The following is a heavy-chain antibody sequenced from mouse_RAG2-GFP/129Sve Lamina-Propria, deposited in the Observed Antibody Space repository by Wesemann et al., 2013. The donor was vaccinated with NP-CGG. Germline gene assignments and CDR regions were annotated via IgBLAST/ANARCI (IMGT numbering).Heavy chain of an antibody. CDR1: GYTFTSYV. CDR3: AREMGYDSYYAMDY. Sequence: EVQLQQSGPELVKPGASVKMSCKASGYTFTSYVMHWVKQNPGQGLEWIGYINPYNDGTKYNEKFKGKATLTSDKSSSTAYMELSSLTSEDSAVYYCAREMGYDSYYAMDYWGQGTSVTVSS. CDR2: INPYNDGT. V-gene: IGHV1-14*01. D-gene: IGHD2-4*01. J-gene: IGHJ4*01.